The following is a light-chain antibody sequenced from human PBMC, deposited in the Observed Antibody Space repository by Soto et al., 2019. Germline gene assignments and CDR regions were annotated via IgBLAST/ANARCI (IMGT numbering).Light chain of an antibody. CDR3: QQYNTYRHT. J-gene: IGKJ2*01. Sequence: IQMTQTPSTLSASVGDRVTIACRASQSVSPWLAWYQQKPGKAATLLIYDVSNLQSGVPSRFSGSGSGTEFPLTISSLQPDDFATYYCQQYNTYRHTFGQGTKLEIK. V-gene: IGKV1-5*01. CDR1: QSVSPW. CDR2: DVS.